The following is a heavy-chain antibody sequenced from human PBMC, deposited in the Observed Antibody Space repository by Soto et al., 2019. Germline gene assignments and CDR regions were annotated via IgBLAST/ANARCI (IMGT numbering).Heavy chain of an antibody. J-gene: IGHJ3*01. CDR1: GFSLSTGGVG. CDR3: AHRVRRMSTWNYGAFDF. Sequence: QITLKESGPTLIQPTQTLTLTCTFSGFSLSTGGVGVGWIRQPPGMPLEWLALIYWDDYKRYSSSLRSRPTMEKDTTKNRVVLTMNNMDPVNTGTYYGAHRVRRMSTWNYGAFDFWGQGAMVTVSS. CDR2: IYWDDYK. V-gene: IGHV2-5*02. D-gene: IGHD1-7*01.